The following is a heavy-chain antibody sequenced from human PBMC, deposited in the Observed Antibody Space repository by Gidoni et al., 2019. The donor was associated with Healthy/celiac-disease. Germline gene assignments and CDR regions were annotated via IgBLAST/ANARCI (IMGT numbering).Heavy chain of an antibody. CDR2: ISYDGSNK. Sequence: SSYGMHWVRQAPGKRLEWVAVISYDGSNKYYADSVKGRFTISRDNSKNTLYLQMNSLRAEDTAVYYCAKDRSGVPAATGMDVWGKGTTVTVSS. CDR1: SSYG. V-gene: IGHV3-30*18. CDR3: AKDRSGVPAATGMDV. D-gene: IGHD2-2*01. J-gene: IGHJ6*03.